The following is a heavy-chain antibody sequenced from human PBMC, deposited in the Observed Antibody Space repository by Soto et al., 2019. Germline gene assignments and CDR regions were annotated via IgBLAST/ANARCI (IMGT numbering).Heavy chain of an antibody. CDR2: MNPNSGNT. Sequence: QVQLVQSGAEVKKPGASVKVSCKASGYTFTSYDINWVRQATGQGLEWMGWMNPNSGNTGYAQKFQGRVTMTRNTSISTAYTELSSLRSEDTAVYYCARADYYDSSGFGHDAFDIWGQGTMVTVSS. CDR1: GYTFTSYD. V-gene: IGHV1-8*01. D-gene: IGHD3-22*01. CDR3: ARADYYDSSGFGHDAFDI. J-gene: IGHJ3*02.